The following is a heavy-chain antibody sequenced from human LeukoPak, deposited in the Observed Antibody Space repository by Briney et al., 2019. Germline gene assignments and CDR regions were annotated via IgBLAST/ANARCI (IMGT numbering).Heavy chain of an antibody. Sequence: PGGSLRLSCAASGITFSTYWMSWVRQAPGKGLEWLANIKQDGSEKYYLDSVKGRFTISRDNAKNSLYLQMNSLRPEDTAVYYCATTEHSLPQGVDYWGQGTLVTVSS. CDR1: GITFSTYW. J-gene: IGHJ4*02. V-gene: IGHV3-7*01. D-gene: IGHD3-3*02. CDR3: ATTEHSLPQGVDY. CDR2: IKQDGSEK.